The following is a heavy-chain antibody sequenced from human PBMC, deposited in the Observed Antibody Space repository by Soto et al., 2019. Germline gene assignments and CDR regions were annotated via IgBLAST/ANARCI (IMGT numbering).Heavy chain of an antibody. CDR3: ARDKITGLFDY. Sequence: SETLSLTCAVYGGSFSGYYWTWIRQPPGTGLEWIGEINHSGSTNYNPSLKSRVTISVDTSKNQFSLKLTPVTAADTAVYYCARDKITGLFDYWGQGTRVTVSS. D-gene: IGHD2-8*02. V-gene: IGHV4-34*01. CDR2: INHSGST. J-gene: IGHJ4*02. CDR1: GGSFSGYY.